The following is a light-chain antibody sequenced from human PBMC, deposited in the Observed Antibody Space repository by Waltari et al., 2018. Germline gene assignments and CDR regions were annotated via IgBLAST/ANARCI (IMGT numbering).Light chain of an antibody. V-gene: IGKV1-8*01. CDR1: QGISRY. Sequence: AIRITQSPSSPSASTGDRVTITCRASQGISRYLASYQQKPGKAPKVLIYAASTLQSGVPSRFSGSGSGTDFTLTISCLQSEDFAIYYCQQYYSNPATFGQGTKVEIK. CDR3: QQYYSNPAT. CDR2: AAS. J-gene: IGKJ1*01.